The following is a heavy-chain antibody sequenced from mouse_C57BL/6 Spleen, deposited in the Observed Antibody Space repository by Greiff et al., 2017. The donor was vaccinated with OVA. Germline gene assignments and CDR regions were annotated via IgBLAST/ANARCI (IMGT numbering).Heavy chain of an antibody. D-gene: IGHD2-1*01. CDR2: ISSGGDYI. CDR1: GFTFSSYA. CDR3: TRDGNYSYYAMDY. Sequence: EVHLVESGEGLVKPGGSLKLSCAASGFTFSSYAMSWVRQTPEKRLEWVAYISSGGDYIYYADTVKGRFTISRDNARNTLYLQMSSLKSEDTAMYYCTRDGNYSYYAMDYWGQGTSVTVSS. V-gene: IGHV5-9-1*02. J-gene: IGHJ4*01.